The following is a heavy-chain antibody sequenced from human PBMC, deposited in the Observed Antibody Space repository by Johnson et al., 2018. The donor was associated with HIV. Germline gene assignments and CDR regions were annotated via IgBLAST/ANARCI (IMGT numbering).Heavy chain of an antibody. Sequence: EVQLVESGGGVVQPGRSLRLSCAASGFTFSSYAMHWVRQAPGKGLEWVSGISWNSGSIGYADSVKGRFTISRDNAKNSLYLQMNSLRAEDTAVYYCAKDLPPNSSWYGAPDAFDMWGQGTMVTVSS. D-gene: IGHD6-13*01. CDR1: GFTFSSYA. CDR3: AKDLPPNSSWYGAPDAFDM. V-gene: IGHV3-9*01. CDR2: ISWNSGSI. J-gene: IGHJ3*02.